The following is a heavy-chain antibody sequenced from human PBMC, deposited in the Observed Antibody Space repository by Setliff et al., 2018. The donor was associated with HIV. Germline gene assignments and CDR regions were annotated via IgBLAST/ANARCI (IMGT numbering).Heavy chain of an antibody. Sequence: SETLSLTCTVSGGPISTNDYYWGFIRQSPGKGLEWIASDHYGGSIFYNPSLKSRVTLSVGTSKRQFFLNLSSATTADTAMYYCVRPSCGIGGGSMFDSWGQGIVVTVSS. CDR1: GGPISTNDYY. CDR2: DHYGGSI. CDR3: VRPSCGIGGGSMFDS. V-gene: IGHV4-39*01. D-gene: IGHD3-3*01. J-gene: IGHJ4*02.